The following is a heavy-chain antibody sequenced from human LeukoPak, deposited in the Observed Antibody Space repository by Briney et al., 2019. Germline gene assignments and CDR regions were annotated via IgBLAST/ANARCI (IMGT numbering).Heavy chain of an antibody. CDR3: ATDSGSYFYFDY. D-gene: IGHD1-26*01. V-gene: IGHV1-24*01. Sequence: GASVNVSCKVSGYTLTELSMHWVRQAPGKRLEGMGGFDPEDGETIYAQKFQGRVTMTEDTYTDTAYMELSSLRSEDTAVYYCATDSGSYFYFDYWGQGTLVTVSS. J-gene: IGHJ4*02. CDR2: FDPEDGET. CDR1: GYTLTELS.